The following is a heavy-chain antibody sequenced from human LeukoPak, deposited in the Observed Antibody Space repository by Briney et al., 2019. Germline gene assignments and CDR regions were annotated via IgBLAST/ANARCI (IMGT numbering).Heavy chain of an antibody. CDR2: SIPILGIS. CDR1: GGTFSSYS. V-gene: IGHV1-69*04. J-gene: IGHJ6*02. CDR3: AREPYEHDYYYYYGMDV. Sequence: ASVKVSCEASGGTFSSYSISWVRQAPGQGLEWMGRSIPILGISNYAQKFQGRVTITADKSTSTAYMELSRLSSEDTAVYYCAREPYEHDYYYYYGMDVWGQGTTVTVSS. D-gene: IGHD3-3*01.